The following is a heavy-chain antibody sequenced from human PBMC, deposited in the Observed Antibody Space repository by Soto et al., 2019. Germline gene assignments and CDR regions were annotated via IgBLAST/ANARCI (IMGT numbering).Heavy chain of an antibody. J-gene: IGHJ6*03. Sequence: ASVKVSCKASGYTFTSYAMHWVRQAPGQRLEWMGWINAGNGNTNYSQKFQGRVTITTDTSASTAYMELGSLRSEDTAVYYCARVNKLVYWESWGKGTTVPVSS. CDR3: ARVNKLVYWES. CDR2: INAGNGNT. D-gene: IGHD2-8*02. V-gene: IGHV1-3*01. CDR1: GYTFTSYA.